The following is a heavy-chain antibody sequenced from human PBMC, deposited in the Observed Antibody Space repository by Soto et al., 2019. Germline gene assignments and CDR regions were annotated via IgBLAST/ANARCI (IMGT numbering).Heavy chain of an antibody. CDR2: IYHSGST. J-gene: IGHJ4*02. Sequence: SEILCLTCAVSSGSISSSNWWSWVRQPPGKGLEWIGEIYHSGSTNYNPSLKSRVTISVDKSKNQFSLKLSSVTAADTAVYYCARAKYSGYDLKRIRKGPYYFAYWGQGTLVTVSS. CDR1: SGSISSSNW. V-gene: IGHV4-4*02. D-gene: IGHD5-12*01. CDR3: ARAKYSGYDLKRIRKGPYYFAY.